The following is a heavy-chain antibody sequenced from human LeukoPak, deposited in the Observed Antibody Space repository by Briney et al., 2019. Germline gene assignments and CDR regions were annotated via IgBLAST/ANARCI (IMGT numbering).Heavy chain of an antibody. D-gene: IGHD3-22*01. CDR3: AREGLTYYYDSSGHGAFDI. V-gene: IGHV4-4*07. CDR1: GGSTSSYY. Sequence: SETLSLTCTVSGGSTSSYYWSWIRQPAGKGLEWIGRIYTSGSTNYNPSLKSRVTMSVDTSKNQFSLKLSSVTAAGTAVYYCAREGLTYYYDSSGHGAFDIWGQGTMVTVSS. J-gene: IGHJ3*02. CDR2: IYTSGST.